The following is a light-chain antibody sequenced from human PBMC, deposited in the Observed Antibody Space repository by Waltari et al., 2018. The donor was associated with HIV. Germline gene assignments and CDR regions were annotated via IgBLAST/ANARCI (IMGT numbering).Light chain of an antibody. J-gene: IGLJ2*01. CDR2: GNT. CDR1: SSNIGTGDG. V-gene: IGLV1-40*01. CDR3: QSYDTSLRGSL. Sequence: QSVLTQPPSVSGAPGQRVTISCTGSSSNIGTGDGVHCYQQLPGTAPKLLIYGNTNRPSGVPDRFSCSKSGTSASLASTGLQAEDEADYYCQSYDTSLRGSLFGGGTKLTVL.